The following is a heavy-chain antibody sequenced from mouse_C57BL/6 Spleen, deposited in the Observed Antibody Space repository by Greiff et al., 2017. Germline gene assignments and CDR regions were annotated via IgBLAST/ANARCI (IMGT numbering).Heavy chain of an antibody. CDR3: ARGNYYGSSYWWYFDV. V-gene: IGHV1-39*01. CDR1: GYSFTDYN. CDR2: INPNYGTT. Sequence: VQLQQSGPELVKPGASVKISCKASGYSFTDYNMNWVKQSNGKSLEWIGVINPNYGTTSYNQKFKGKATLTVDQSSSTAYMQLNSLTSEDSAVYYCARGNYYGSSYWWYFDVWGTGTTVTVSS. J-gene: IGHJ1*03. D-gene: IGHD1-1*01.